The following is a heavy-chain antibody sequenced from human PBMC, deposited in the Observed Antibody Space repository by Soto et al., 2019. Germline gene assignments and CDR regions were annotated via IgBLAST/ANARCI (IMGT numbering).Heavy chain of an antibody. CDR1: GFTFSSYA. J-gene: IGHJ6*02. D-gene: IGHD5-12*01. CDR3: ASDPHRGYSGYDYKNYYYGMDV. Sequence: PGGSLRLSCAASGFTFSSYAMHWVRQAPGKGLEWVAVISYDGSNKYYADSVKGRFTISRDNSKNTLYLQMNSLRAEDTAVYYCASDPHRGYSGYDYKNYYYGMDVWGQGTTVTVSS. V-gene: IGHV3-30-3*01. CDR2: ISYDGSNK.